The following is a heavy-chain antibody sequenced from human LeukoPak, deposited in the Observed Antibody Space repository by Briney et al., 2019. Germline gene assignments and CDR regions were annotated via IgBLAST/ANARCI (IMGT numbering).Heavy chain of an antibody. CDR1: GYTFTSYD. J-gene: IGHJ4*02. CDR3: ARDKYYDSSGFDY. Sequence: ASVKVSCKASGYTFTSYDINWVRQATGQGLEWMGWMNPNSGNTGYAQKFQGRVTMTRDTSISTAYMELSRLRSDDTAVYYCARDKYYDSSGFDYWGQGTLVTVSS. V-gene: IGHV1-8*01. CDR2: MNPNSGNT. D-gene: IGHD3-22*01.